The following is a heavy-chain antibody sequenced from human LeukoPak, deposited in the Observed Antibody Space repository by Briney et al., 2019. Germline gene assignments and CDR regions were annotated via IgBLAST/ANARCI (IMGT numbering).Heavy chain of an antibody. CDR1: GFTFSSYG. Sequence: PGRSLRLSCAASGFTFSSYGMHWVRQAPGKGLEWGAVISYDGSNKYYADSVKGRFTISRDNSKNTLYLQMNSLRAEDTAVYYCAKPVGKYSSSWYSLGYWGQGTLVTVSS. CDR2: ISYDGSNK. J-gene: IGHJ4*02. CDR3: AKPVGKYSSSWYSLGY. V-gene: IGHV3-30*18. D-gene: IGHD6-13*01.